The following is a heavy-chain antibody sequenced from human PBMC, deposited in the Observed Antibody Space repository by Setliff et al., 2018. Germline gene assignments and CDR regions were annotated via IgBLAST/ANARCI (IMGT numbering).Heavy chain of an antibody. Sequence: KASETLSLTCTVSGGSISSGSYYWSWIRQPAGKGLEWIGHIYTSGSTNYNPSLKSRVTISVDTSKNQFSLKLSSVTAADTAVYYCASYRQDVNYWGQGTLVTVSS. J-gene: IGHJ4*02. V-gene: IGHV4-61*09. D-gene: IGHD4-4*01. CDR1: GGSISSGSYY. CDR2: IYTSGST. CDR3: ASYRQDVNY.